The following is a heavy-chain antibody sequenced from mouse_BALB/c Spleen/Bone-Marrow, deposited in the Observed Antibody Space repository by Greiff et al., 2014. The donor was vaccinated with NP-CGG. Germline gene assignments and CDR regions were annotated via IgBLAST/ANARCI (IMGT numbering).Heavy chain of an antibody. J-gene: IGHJ4*01. Sequence: EVQVVESGGDLVKPGGSLKLSCAASGFTFSSYGMSWVRQTPDKRLEWVATISSGGSYTYYPDSMKGRFTISRDNAKNTLYLQMSSLKSEDTAMYYCARRGNWDGRDAMDCWGQGTSATVSS. CDR1: GFTFSSYG. V-gene: IGHV5-6*01. D-gene: IGHD4-1*01. CDR3: ARRGNWDGRDAMDC. CDR2: ISSGGSYT.